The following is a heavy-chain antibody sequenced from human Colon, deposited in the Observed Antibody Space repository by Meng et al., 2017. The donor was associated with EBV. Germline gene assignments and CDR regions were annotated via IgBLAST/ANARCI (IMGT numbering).Heavy chain of an antibody. CDR2: IHHSGSA. Sequence: QLQLQESGPGLVAPSQTLSLPCTVSGGSMSSGNYYWSWIRQPPGKGLEWIGYIHHSGSAYYNPSLKSRVSISVDTSKNQFSLDLNSMTAADTAVYYCASFDHIPRRNYFDYWGQGTLVTVSS. CDR1: GGSMSSGNYY. D-gene: IGHD2-21*01. J-gene: IGHJ4*02. V-gene: IGHV4-30-4*01. CDR3: ASFDHIPRRNYFDY.